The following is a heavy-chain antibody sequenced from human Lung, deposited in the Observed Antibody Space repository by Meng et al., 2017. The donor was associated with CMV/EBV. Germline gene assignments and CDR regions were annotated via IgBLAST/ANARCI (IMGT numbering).Heavy chain of an antibody. J-gene: IGHJ4*02. Sequence: GSLRLXCSVSGGSISSTDYHWGWIRQPPGKGLEWIGSFYNGGPTSYNPSLKSRVTISIDMSKNQFSLKLSSATAADTAVYYCARTSSSGLDCWGQGTVVTFSS. D-gene: IGHD6-19*01. CDR3: ARTSSSGLDC. CDR1: GGSISSTDYH. V-gene: IGHV4-39*07. CDR2: FYNGGPT.